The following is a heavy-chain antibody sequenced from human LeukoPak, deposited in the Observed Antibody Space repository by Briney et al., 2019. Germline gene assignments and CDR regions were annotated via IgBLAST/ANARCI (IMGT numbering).Heavy chain of an antibody. J-gene: IGHJ4*02. D-gene: IGHD4-17*01. V-gene: IGHV3-21*01. CDR1: GFTFSSYT. Sequence: PGGSLRLSCTASGFTFSSYTMNWVRQAPGKGLEWVSSISGSSDSIYYADSMKGRFTISRDNAKRSLYLQMNSLRAEDTAVYYCARDLYGDYGTDFWGQGTLVTVSS. CDR2: ISGSSDSI. CDR3: ARDLYGDYGTDF.